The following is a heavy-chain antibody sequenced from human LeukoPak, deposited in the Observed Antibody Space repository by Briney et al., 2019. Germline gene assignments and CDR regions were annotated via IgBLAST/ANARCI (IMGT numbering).Heavy chain of an antibody. V-gene: IGHV1-18*01. Sequence: ASVKVSCKASGYTFSSYGISWVRQAPGQGLKWMGWISTYNGNTNYAQKFQGRVTVTTDTSTSTAYMELRSLRSDDTAVYYCARDGGYSYGKYFDYWGQGTLVTVSS. CDR3: ARDGGYSYGKYFDY. CDR2: ISTYNGNT. CDR1: GYTFSSYG. D-gene: IGHD5-18*01. J-gene: IGHJ4*02.